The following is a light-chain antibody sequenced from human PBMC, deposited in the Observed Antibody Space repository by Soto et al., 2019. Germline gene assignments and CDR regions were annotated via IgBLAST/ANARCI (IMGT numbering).Light chain of an antibody. J-gene: IGLJ2*01. CDR1: SSDVGGYNY. V-gene: IGLV2-8*01. CDR3: SSYAGSNNPEAV. CDR2: EVS. Sequence: QSVLTQPTSASGSPGQSVTISCTGTSSDVGGYNYVSWYQQHPGKAPKLMIYEVSKRPSGVPDRFSGSKSGNTASLTVSGLQAEDEADYYCSSYAGSNNPEAVFGGGTKVTVL.